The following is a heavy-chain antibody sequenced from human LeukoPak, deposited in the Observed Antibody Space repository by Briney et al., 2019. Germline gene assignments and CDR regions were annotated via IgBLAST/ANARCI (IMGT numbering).Heavy chain of an antibody. J-gene: IGHJ4*02. Sequence: SETLSLTCAVYGGSFSGYYWSWIRQPPGKGLEWIGGINHSGSTNYNPSLKSRVTISVDTSKNQFSLKLSSVTAADTAVYYCARGLIYDFWSGYSLDYWGQGTLVTVSS. CDR3: ARGLIYDFWSGYSLDY. CDR2: INHSGST. V-gene: IGHV4-34*01. D-gene: IGHD3-3*01. CDR1: GGSFSGYY.